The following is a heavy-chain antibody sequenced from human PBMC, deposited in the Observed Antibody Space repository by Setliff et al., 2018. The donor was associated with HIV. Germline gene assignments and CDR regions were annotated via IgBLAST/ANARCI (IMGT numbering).Heavy chain of an antibody. J-gene: IGHJ6*03. D-gene: IGHD3-22*01. CDR1: GGSISSHY. CDR2: ISYSGTT. V-gene: IGHV4-59*11. CDR3: ARTRYYYDSGSYYFQYYYYMDV. Sequence: PSETLSLTCTVSGGSISSHYWSWIRQPPGKGLEWIGYISYSGTTNYNPSLKSRVTISVDTSKNQFSLNLSSVTAADTAVYYCARTRYYYDSGSYYFQYYYYMDVWGKGTTVTVSS.